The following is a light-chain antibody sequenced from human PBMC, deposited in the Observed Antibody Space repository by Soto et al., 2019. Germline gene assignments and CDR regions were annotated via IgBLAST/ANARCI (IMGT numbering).Light chain of an antibody. V-gene: IGKV1-9*01. CDR2: AAS. CDR1: QSISSW. J-gene: IGKJ1*01. CDR3: QQLNSYPRT. Sequence: DRVTLTCRASQSISSWLAWYQQKPGKAPKLLIYAASTLQSGVPSRFSGSVSGTEFNLTISSLQTEDFATYYCQQLNSYPRTFGQGTKVDIK.